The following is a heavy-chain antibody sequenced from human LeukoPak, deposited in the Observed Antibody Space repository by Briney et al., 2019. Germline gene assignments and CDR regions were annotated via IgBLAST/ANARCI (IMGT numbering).Heavy chain of an antibody. V-gene: IGHV1-2*02. D-gene: IGHD6-19*01. CDR1: GYTFIAYY. CDR2: INPNSGAT. Sequence: ASVKVSCTASGYTFIAYYIHWMRQAPGQGLEWMGWINPNSGATNYAQKFQGRITMTRDTSINTAYMELYSLNSDDTAVYFCARGVLRGSGSFDYWGQGSLVTVSS. CDR3: ARGVLRGSGSFDY. J-gene: IGHJ4*03.